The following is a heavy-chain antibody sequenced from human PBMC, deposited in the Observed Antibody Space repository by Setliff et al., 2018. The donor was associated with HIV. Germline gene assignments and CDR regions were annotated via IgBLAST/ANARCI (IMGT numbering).Heavy chain of an antibody. D-gene: IGHD2-15*01. CDR3: VRGGRAMGYCSGGTCLDNAFDI. CDR2: ISAHNGHT. CDR1: GYRFTSYA. Sequence: ASVKVSCKASGYRFTSYAISWVRQAPGQGLEWMGWISAHNGHTNYAQKFQGRVTMTRNTSISTAYMELSSLRSEDTAVYYCVRGGRAMGYCSGGTCLDNAFDIWGQGTMVT. V-gene: IGHV1-8*02. J-gene: IGHJ3*02.